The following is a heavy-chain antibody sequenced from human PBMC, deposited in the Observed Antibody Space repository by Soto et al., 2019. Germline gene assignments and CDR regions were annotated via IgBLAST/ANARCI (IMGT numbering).Heavy chain of an antibody. CDR1: GFTFTRYS. V-gene: IGHV3-21*06. J-gene: IGHJ4*02. CDR3: ARESEDLTSNLDY. CDR2: ISSTTNYI. Sequence: LRLSCAASGFTFTRYSMNWVRQAPGKGLEWASSISSTTNYIYYGDSMKGRFTISRDNAKNSLYLEMNSLRAEDTAVYYCARESEDLTSNLDYWGQGTLVTVSS.